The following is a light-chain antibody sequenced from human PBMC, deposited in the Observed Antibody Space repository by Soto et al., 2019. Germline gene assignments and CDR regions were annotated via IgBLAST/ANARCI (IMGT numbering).Light chain of an antibody. Sequence: EIEITQSPSSLSASVGDRVTITCRASQSISKYLNWYQQKPGKAPKLLIYTASSLQSGVPSRFSGGGSGTDFTLTISSLQPEDTATYYCLQSYIIIPSAQGRRLEIK. CDR1: QSISKY. V-gene: IGKV1-39*01. J-gene: IGKJ5*01. CDR3: LQSYIIIP. CDR2: TAS.